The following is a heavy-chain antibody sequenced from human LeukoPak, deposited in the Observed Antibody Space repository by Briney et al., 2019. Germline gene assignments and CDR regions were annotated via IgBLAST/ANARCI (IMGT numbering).Heavy chain of an antibody. CDR1: GYTFTGYY. CDR2: INPNSSGT. J-gene: IGHJ5*02. CDR3: ARGQIAVAGIYWFDP. V-gene: IGHV1-2*06. D-gene: IGHD6-19*01. Sequence: ASVKVSCKASGYTFTGYYMHWVRQAPGQGLEWMGRINPNSSGTNYAQKFQGRVTMTRDTSISTAYMELSSLRSEDTAVYYCARGQIAVAGIYWFDPWGQGTLVTVSS.